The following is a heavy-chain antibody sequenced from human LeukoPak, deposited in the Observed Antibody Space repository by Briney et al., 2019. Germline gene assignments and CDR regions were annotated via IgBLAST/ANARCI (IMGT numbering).Heavy chain of an antibody. J-gene: IGHJ4*02. V-gene: IGHV1-69*04. CDR3: ARALTYYYGSGSYYFDY. CDR2: IIPILGIA. D-gene: IGHD3-10*01. CDR1: GGTFSSYA. Sequence: SVKVSCKASGGTFSSYAIRWVRQAPGQGLAWMGRIIPILGIANYAQKFQGRVTITADKSTSTAYMELSSLRSEDTAVYYCARALTYYYGSGSYYFDYWGQGTLVTVSS.